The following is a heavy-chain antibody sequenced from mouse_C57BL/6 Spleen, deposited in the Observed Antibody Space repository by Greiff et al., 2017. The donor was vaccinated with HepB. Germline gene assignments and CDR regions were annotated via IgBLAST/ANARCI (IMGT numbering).Heavy chain of an antibody. CDR2: INPSNGGT. D-gene: IGHD2-3*01. Sequence: QVQLQQPGTELVKPGASVKLSCKASGYTFTSYWMHWVKQRPGQGLEWIGNINPSNGGTNYNEKFKSKATLTVDKSSSTAYMQLSSLTSEDSAVYYWARSGDGYPYWYFDVWGTGTTVTVSS. V-gene: IGHV1-53*01. J-gene: IGHJ1*03. CDR1: GYTFTSYW. CDR3: ARSGDGYPYWYFDV.